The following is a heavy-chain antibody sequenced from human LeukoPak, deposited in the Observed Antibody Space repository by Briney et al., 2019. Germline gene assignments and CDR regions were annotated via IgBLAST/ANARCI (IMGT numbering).Heavy chain of an antibody. CDR3: ARERDGYNY. CDR1: GYTFTSNY. J-gene: IGHJ4*02. CDR2: ISPSGGST. Sequence: ASVRASCRAFGYTFTSNYMHVVRQAPGQGPEWMGVISPSGGSTTYAQKFQGRVTLTRDMSTSTDYLELSSLRSEDTAVYYCARERDGYNYWGQGTLVTVSS. D-gene: IGHD5-24*01. V-gene: IGHV1-46*01.